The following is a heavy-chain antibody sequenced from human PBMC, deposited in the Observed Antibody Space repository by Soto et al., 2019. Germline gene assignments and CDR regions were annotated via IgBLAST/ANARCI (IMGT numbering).Heavy chain of an antibody. CDR3: ARVPEYYDYIWGSYRTHDAFDI. D-gene: IGHD3-16*02. Sequence: EASVKVSCKASGYTFTSYGISWVRQAPGQGLEWMGWISAYNGNTNYAQKLQGRVTMTTDTSTSTAYMELRSLRSDDTAVYYCARVPEYYDYIWGSYRTHDAFDIWGQGTMVTVSS. J-gene: IGHJ3*02. CDR1: GYTFTSYG. CDR2: ISAYNGNT. V-gene: IGHV1-18*01.